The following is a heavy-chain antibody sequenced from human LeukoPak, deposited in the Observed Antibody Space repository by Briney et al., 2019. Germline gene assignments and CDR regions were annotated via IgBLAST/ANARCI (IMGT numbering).Heavy chain of an antibody. D-gene: IGHD1-26*01. CDR1: GFTFSSFS. V-gene: IGHV3-30*03. Sequence: GGSLRLSCAASGFTFSSFSMHWVRQAPDKGLEWVAVTPNDRRNNYYAESVKGRFTISRDNAKNSLYLQMNSLRAEDTAVYYCARETGSYNFDYWGQGTLVTVSS. CDR3: ARETGSYNFDY. J-gene: IGHJ4*02. CDR2: TPNDRRNN.